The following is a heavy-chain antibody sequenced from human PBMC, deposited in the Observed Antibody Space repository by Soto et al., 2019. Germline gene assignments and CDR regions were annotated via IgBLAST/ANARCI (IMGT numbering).Heavy chain of an antibody. Sequence: GSLRLSCAASGFTFSSYSMNWVRQAPGKGLEWGSSISSSSRYIYYADSVKGRFTISRDNAKNSLYLQMNSLRAEDTAVYYCARDLSRWLRLHRFDYWGQGPLVTVSS. V-gene: IGHV3-21*01. CDR1: GFTFSSYS. CDR3: ARDLSRWLRLHRFDY. CDR2: ISSSSRYI. D-gene: IGHD5-12*01. J-gene: IGHJ4*02.